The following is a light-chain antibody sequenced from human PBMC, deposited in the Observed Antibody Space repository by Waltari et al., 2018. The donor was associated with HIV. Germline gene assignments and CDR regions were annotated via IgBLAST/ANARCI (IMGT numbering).Light chain of an antibody. CDR3: QQYLTYPYT. Sequence: DIQMTQSPSTLSASVGDRVTITCRASQSVSTWVAWYQQKPGKVPKLLIYKASSLESGVPSRFSGSGSRTEFTLTISSLQPDDFATYYCQQYLTYPYTFGQGTQLEI. CDR2: KAS. V-gene: IGKV1-5*03. CDR1: QSVSTW. J-gene: IGKJ2*01.